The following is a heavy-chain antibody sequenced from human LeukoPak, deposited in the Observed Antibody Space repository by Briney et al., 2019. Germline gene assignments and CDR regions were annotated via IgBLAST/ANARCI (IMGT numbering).Heavy chain of an antibody. Sequence: PGGPLRLSCAASGFTFSEHSMLWVRQAPGKGLEYVSAISTNGGNIYYANSVKGRFTISRDDPKNTLDLQMGSLRPEDMAVYYCARGFRYYGSGIDYWGQGTLVTVSS. V-gene: IGHV3-64*01. CDR3: ARGFRYYGSGIDY. D-gene: IGHD3-10*01. J-gene: IGHJ4*02. CDR1: GFTFSEHS. CDR2: ISTNGGNI.